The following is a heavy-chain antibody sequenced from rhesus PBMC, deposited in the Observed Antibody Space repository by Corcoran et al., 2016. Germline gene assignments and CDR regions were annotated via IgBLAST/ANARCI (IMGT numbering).Heavy chain of an antibody. CDR2: VVPEDGEE. CDR3: ATSGGATYYFDY. CDR1: GYTFTDYY. Sequence: EVQLVQSGAEVKKPGASVKISCKASGYTFTDYYLHWMRQAPGKGLEGMVRVVPEDGEEIHAQKFQDRVTITAATSTDTAYMELSSLRSEDTAVYYCATSGGATYYFDYWGQGVLVTVSS. D-gene: IGHD6-25*01. J-gene: IGHJ4*01. V-gene: IGHV1-111*02.